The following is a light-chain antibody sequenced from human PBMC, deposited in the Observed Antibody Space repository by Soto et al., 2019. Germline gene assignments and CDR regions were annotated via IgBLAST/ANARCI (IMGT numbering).Light chain of an antibody. Sequence: QSALTQPPSASGSPGQSVTISCTGNSNDVGHSSFISWYQQHAGKGPKLIIYEVSKRPSGVPDRFSGSKSGNTASLSVSGLQDEDEADYFCNAQADNGKHVFGTGTKVTVL. V-gene: IGLV2-8*01. J-gene: IGLJ1*01. CDR1: SNDVGHSSF. CDR2: EVS. CDR3: NAQADNGKHV.